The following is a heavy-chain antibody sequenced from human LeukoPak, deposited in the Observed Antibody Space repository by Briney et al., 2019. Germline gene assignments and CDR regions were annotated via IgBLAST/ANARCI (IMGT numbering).Heavy chain of an antibody. CDR3: ATLLMRSGWYFDY. J-gene: IGHJ4*02. CDR2: FDPEDGET. D-gene: IGHD6-19*01. V-gene: IGHV1-24*01. Sequence: GASVKVSYKVSGYTLTELSMHWVRQAPGKGLEWMGGFDPEDGETIYAQKFQGRVTMTEDTSTDTAYMELSSLRSEDTAVYYCATLLMRSGWYFDYWGQGTLVTVSS. CDR1: GYTLTELS.